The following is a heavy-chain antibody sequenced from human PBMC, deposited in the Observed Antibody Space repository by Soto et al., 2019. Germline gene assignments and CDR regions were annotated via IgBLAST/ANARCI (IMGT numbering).Heavy chain of an antibody. Sequence: PGGSLRLSCAASGFTFSSYTMSWVRQAPGKGLEWVSAISGSGGSTYYADSVKGRFTISRDNSKNTLYLQMNSLRAEDTAVYYCAKSVLSGYDFFWFDPWGQGTLVTVSS. J-gene: IGHJ5*02. CDR1: GFTFSSYT. V-gene: IGHV3-23*01. CDR3: AKSVLSGYDFFWFDP. CDR2: ISGSGGST. D-gene: IGHD5-12*01.